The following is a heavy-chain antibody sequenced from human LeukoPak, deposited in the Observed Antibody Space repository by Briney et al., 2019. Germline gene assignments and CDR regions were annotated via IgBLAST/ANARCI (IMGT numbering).Heavy chain of an antibody. V-gene: IGHV3-48*03. CDR1: GFTFSSYE. CDR3: ARDVQAGPGY. D-gene: IGHD6-19*01. Sequence: PGGSLRLSCAASGFTFSSYEMNWVRQAPGKGLEWVSYIGSSGSTMFYADSVKGRFTISRDNAKNTLHLQMNSLRAEDTAVYYCARDVQAGPGYWGQGTLVTVSS. CDR2: IGSSGSTM. J-gene: IGHJ4*02.